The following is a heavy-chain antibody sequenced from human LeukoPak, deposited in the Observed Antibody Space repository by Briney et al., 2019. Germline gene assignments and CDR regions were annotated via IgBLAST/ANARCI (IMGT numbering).Heavy chain of an antibody. CDR1: GGSITSYY. CDR3: ARVRLGYSYGFDAFDI. CDR2: IYTSGST. D-gene: IGHD5-18*01. Sequence: PSETLSLTCTVSGGSITSYYWSWIRQPAGKGLEWIGRIYTSGSTNYNPSLKSRVTMSVDTSKNQFSLKLSSVTAADTAVYYCARVRLGYSYGFDAFDIWGQGTMVTVSS. V-gene: IGHV4-4*07. J-gene: IGHJ3*02.